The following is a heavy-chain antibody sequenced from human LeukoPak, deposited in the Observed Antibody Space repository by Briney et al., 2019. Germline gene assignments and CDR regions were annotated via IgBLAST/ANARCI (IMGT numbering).Heavy chain of an antibody. V-gene: IGHV4-59*01. Sequence: SETLSLTCTVSGGSISSYYWSWIRQPPGKGLEWIGYIYYSGSTNYNPSLKSRVTISVDTSKNQFSLKLSSVSAADTAVYYCARDEYYGSGSLVSVSGWFDPWGQGTLVTVSS. CDR2: IYYSGST. CDR3: ARDEYYGSGSLVSVSGWFDP. CDR1: GGSISSYY. J-gene: IGHJ5*02. D-gene: IGHD3-10*01.